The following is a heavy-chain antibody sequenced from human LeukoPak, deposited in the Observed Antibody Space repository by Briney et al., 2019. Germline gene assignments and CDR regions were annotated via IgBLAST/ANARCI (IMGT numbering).Heavy chain of an antibody. CDR3: ARVEATYYYGSATPYSPY. J-gene: IGHJ4*02. V-gene: IGHV3-48*01. CDR1: GFTFSNYA. D-gene: IGHD3-10*01. Sequence: PGGSLRLSCTASGFTFSNYAMSWVRQAPGKGLEWVSYISGSCSTIYYADSVKGRFTISRDNSKNTLYLQMKSLKVEDTSVYYCARVEATYYYGSATPYSPYWGQGSLVTVSS. CDR2: ISGSCSTI.